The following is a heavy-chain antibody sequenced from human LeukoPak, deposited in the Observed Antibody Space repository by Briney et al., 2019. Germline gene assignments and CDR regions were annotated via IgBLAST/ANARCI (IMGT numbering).Heavy chain of an antibody. V-gene: IGHV4-34*01. Sequence: SETLSLTCAAYGGSFSGYYWSWIRQPPGKGLEWIGEINHSGSTNYNPSLKSRVTISVHTPKNQFSLKLSSVTAADTAVYYCARAPYYYGSGAFDYWGQGTLVTVSS. D-gene: IGHD3-10*01. CDR1: GGSFSGYY. CDR3: ARAPYYYGSGAFDY. J-gene: IGHJ4*02. CDR2: INHSGST.